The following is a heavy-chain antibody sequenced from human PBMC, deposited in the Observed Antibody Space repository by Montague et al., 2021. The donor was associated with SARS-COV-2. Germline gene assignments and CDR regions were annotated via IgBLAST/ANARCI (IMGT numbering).Heavy chain of an antibody. CDR3: ARGEWLRGGMDV. J-gene: IGHJ6*02. Sequence: SETLSLTCTVSGGSISSYCWSWIRQPPGNGLEWIGHVFDSGSTNYNPSLKSRVTISVDTSKNQFSLKLSSVTAADTAVYYCARGEWLRGGMDVWGQGTTVTVSS. D-gene: IGHD5-12*01. CDR2: VFDSGST. V-gene: IGHV4-59*13. CDR1: GGSISSYC.